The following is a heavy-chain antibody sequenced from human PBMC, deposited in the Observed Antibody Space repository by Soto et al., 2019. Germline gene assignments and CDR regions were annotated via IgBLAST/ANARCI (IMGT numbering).Heavy chain of an antibody. CDR3: PRVTCSSGGRCYTFDY. V-gene: IGHV3-21*01. D-gene: IGHD2-15*01. CDR1: GFTFSSYS. Sequence: GGSLRLSCAASGFTFSSYSMNWVRQAPGKGLEWVSSISSSSSYIYYADSVKGRFTISRDNAKNSLYLQMNSLRAEDTAVYYCPRVTCSSGGRCYTFDYWGQGTLVTVYS. CDR2: ISSSSSYI. J-gene: IGHJ4*02.